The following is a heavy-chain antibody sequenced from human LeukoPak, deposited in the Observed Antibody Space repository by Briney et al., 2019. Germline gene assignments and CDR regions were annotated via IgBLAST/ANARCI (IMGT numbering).Heavy chain of an antibody. CDR2: ISSSGSTI. J-gene: IGHJ6*04. CDR1: RFPFSNYW. CDR3: AELGITMIGGV. Sequence: PGGSLRLSCAASRFPFSNYWMSWVRQAPGKGLEWVSYISSSGSTIYYADSVKGRFTISRDNAKNSLYLQINSLRAEDTAVYYCAELGITMIGGVWGKGTTVTTSS. V-gene: IGHV3-48*04. D-gene: IGHD3-10*02.